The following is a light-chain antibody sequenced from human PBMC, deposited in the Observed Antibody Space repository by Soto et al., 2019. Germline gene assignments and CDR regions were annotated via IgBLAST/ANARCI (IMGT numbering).Light chain of an antibody. CDR1: QSVSSSF. J-gene: IGKJ1*01. CDR2: GAS. Sequence: VLTQSPGTLSLSPGERATLSCRASQSVSSSFLAWYQQKPGQAPRLLIYGASSRATGIPDRFSGSGSGTDFTLAISRLEPGDFAVYYCQHYGSSPWTFGQGTKV. V-gene: IGKV3-20*01. CDR3: QHYGSSPWT.